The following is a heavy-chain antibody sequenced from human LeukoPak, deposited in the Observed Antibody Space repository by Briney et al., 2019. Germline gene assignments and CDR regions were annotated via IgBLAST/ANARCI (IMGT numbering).Heavy chain of an antibody. Sequence: ASVKVSCKSSGYTFTCYFMHWVRQAPGQGREWMGIMNPSGGSTSYAQKFQGRVTMTRDTSTSTVYMELSSLRSEDTAVYYCARDRGDLLDYWGQGTLVTVSS. V-gene: IGHV1-46*01. J-gene: IGHJ4*02. D-gene: IGHD3-16*01. CDR1: GYTFTCYF. CDR3: ARDRGDLLDY. CDR2: MNPSGGST.